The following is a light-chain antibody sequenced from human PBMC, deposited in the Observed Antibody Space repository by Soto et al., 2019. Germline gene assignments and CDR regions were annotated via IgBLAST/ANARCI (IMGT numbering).Light chain of an antibody. CDR2: DVT. V-gene: IGLV2-11*01. CDR3: CSNAGSYTLV. Sequence: QSVLTQPRSVSGSPGQSVTISCTGTSSNVGGYNYVSWYQQHPGKAPKLMIYDVTKRPSGVPDRFSGSKSGNTASLTISGLQAEDEAAYYCCSNAGSYTLVFGGGTKVTVL. J-gene: IGLJ3*02. CDR1: SSNVGGYNY.